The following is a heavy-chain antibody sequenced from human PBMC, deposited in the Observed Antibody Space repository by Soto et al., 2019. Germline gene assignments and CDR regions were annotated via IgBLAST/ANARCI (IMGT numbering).Heavy chain of an antibody. D-gene: IGHD6-6*01. CDR2: IIPIFGTA. CDR3: ARDPSIVGRDYYYYAMDV. Sequence: QVQLVQSGAEVKKPGSSVKVSCKASGGTFSSYAISWVRQAPGQGLEWMGGIIPIFGTANYAQKFQGRVTITADESTSTAYMELSSLRSEDTAVYYCARDPSIVGRDYYYYAMDVWGQGTTVTVSS. CDR1: GGTFSSYA. J-gene: IGHJ6*02. V-gene: IGHV1-69*01.